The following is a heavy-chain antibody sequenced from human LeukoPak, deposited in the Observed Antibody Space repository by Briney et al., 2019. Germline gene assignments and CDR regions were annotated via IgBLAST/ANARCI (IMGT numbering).Heavy chain of an antibody. Sequence: GGSLRLSCAASGFTFSSYSMNWVRQAPGKGLEWVSAISGSGGSTYYADSVKGRFTISRDNSKNTLYLQMNSLRAEDTAVYYCAKDHSNYDILTGYYHNWFDPWGQGTLVTVSS. D-gene: IGHD3-9*01. CDR3: AKDHSNYDILTGYYHNWFDP. CDR2: ISGSGGST. V-gene: IGHV3-23*01. J-gene: IGHJ5*02. CDR1: GFTFSSYS.